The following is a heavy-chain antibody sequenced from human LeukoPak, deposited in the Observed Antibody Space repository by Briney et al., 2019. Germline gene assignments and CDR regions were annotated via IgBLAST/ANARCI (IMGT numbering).Heavy chain of an antibody. V-gene: IGHV1-18*01. Sequence: ASVKVSCKASGYTFSSYGITWVRQAPGQGLEWMGRISAYNGNTHYAQKVQGRVTMTTDTSTSTAYMELRSLRSDDTAVYYYASGAYYFDFWGQGTLVTVSS. J-gene: IGHJ4*02. D-gene: IGHD3-10*01. CDR1: GYTFSSYG. CDR2: ISAYNGNT. CDR3: ASGAYYFDF.